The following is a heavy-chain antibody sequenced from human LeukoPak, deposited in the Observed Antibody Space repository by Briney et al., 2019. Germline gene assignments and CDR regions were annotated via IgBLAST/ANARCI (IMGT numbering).Heavy chain of an antibody. CDR3: AREAGDGYNRGYFDY. D-gene: IGHD5-24*01. J-gene: IGHJ4*02. Sequence: GGSLRLSCAASGFSFSNYGMHWVRQAPGKGLEYVSAISSDGGGTYYATSVKGRFTISRDNSKNTLYLQMGSLRAEDMAVYYCAREAGDGYNRGYFDYWGQGTLVTVSS. CDR2: ISSDGGGT. CDR1: GFSFSNYG. V-gene: IGHV3-64*01.